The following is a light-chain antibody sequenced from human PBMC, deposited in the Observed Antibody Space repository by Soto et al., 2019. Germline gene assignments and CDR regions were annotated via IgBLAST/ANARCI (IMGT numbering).Light chain of an antibody. CDR2: GNS. CDR1: SSNIGAGYD. CDR3: QSYASSLSGLV. J-gene: IGLJ1*01. V-gene: IGLV1-40*01. Sequence: QSVLTQPPSVSGAPGQRVTISCTGSSSNIGAGYDVHWYQQLPGTAPKLLIYGNSNRPSGVPDRFSGSKSGTSASLALTGLQAEDEADYYCQSYASSLSGLVFGTGTKLTVL.